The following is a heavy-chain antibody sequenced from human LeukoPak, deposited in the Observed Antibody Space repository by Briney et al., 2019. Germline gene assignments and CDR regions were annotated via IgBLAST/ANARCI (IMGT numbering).Heavy chain of an antibody. V-gene: IGHV1-69*04. Sequence: ASVTVPCKASGGTFSIYAISWVRQAPGQGLEWMGRIIPILGIANYAQKFQGRVTITADKSTSTAYMELSSLRSEDTAVYYCAGAYCGGDCYSNWFDPWGQGTLVTVSS. CDR3: AGAYCGGDCYSNWFDP. J-gene: IGHJ5*02. CDR2: IIPILGIA. D-gene: IGHD2-21*02. CDR1: GGTFSIYA.